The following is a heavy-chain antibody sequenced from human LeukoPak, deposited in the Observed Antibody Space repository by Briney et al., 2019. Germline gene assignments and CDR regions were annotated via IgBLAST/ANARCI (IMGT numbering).Heavy chain of an antibody. D-gene: IGHD4/OR15-4a*01. CDR1: GFTFSLYG. J-gene: IGHJ3*01. Sequence: GGSLRLSCAVSGFTFSLYGMHWVRQAPGKGLEWVAVVSYDGTNKFYADSVKGRFTISRDGSKNTLYLQMNSLGVEDTAVYYCAREVGTSRAGLAWFELWGQGTMVTVSS. CDR3: AREVGTSRAGLAWFEL. CDR2: VSYDGTNK. V-gene: IGHV3-30*03.